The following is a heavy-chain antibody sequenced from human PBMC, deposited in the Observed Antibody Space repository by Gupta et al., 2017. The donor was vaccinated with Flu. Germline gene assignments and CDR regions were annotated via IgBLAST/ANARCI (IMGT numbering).Heavy chain of an antibody. CDR2: IYTSGST. CDR1: GGSISSGSYY. J-gene: IGHJ4*02. Sequence: QVQLQESGPGLVKPSQTLSLTCTVSGGSISSGSYYWSWIRQPAGKGLEWIGRIYTSGSTNYNPSLKSRVTISVDTSKNQFSMKLNSVTAADTAVYYCARDLGASDYWGQGTLVTVSS. D-gene: IGHD1-26*01. CDR3: ARDLGASDY. V-gene: IGHV4-61*02.